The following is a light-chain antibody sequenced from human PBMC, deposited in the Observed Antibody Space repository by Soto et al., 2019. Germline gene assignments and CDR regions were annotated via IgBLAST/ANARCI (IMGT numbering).Light chain of an antibody. V-gene: IGKV1-33*01. CDR1: QSISSY. CDR2: DAS. CDR3: QQYDNLPLI. Sequence: DIQMTQSPSSLSASVGDRVTITCRASQSISSYLNWYQQKPGKAPKLLIYDASNLETGVPSRFSGSGSGTDFTFTISSLQPEDIATYYCQQYDNLPLIFGGGTKVEIK. J-gene: IGKJ4*01.